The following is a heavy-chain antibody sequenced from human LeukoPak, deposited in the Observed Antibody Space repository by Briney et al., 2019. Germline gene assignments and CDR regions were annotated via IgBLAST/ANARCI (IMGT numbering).Heavy chain of an antibody. Sequence: GGSLRLYCAASGFTFSSYAMSWVRQAPGKGLEWVSAISGSGGSTYYADSVKGRFTISRDNSKNTLYLQMNSLRAEDTAVYYCAKGSNFWSGLLDYWGQGTLVTVSS. V-gene: IGHV3-23*01. CDR2: ISGSGGST. CDR3: AKGSNFWSGLLDY. D-gene: IGHD3-3*01. CDR1: GFTFSSYA. J-gene: IGHJ4*02.